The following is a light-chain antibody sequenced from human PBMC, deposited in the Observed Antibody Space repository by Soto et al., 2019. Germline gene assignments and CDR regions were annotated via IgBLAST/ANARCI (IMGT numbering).Light chain of an antibody. CDR3: QQYYTSRT. CDR1: ESVLYSSNNKNY. CDR2: WAS. V-gene: IGKV4-1*01. Sequence: IVMTQSPDSLAVSLGERATINCKSSESVLYSSNNKNYLAWYQQKPGQPPKLLFYWASTRESGVPDRFSGSGSGTDFTLTITSLQAEDVAVYYCQQYYTSRTFGQGTKVEIK. J-gene: IGKJ1*01.